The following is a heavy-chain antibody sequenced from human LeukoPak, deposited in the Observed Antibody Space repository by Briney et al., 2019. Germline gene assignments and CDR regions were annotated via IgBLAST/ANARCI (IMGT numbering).Heavy chain of an antibody. CDR3: ARLAFSYCSGGACSRFDY. V-gene: IGHV5-51*01. Sequence: GESLKISCQGSGYSFTTYWIAWVRQIPGRGLERMGITYPGDSHIRYSPSFEGQVTISADKSIGTAYLQWSSLKASDTAMYYCARLAFSYCSGGACSRFDYWGHGTLVTVSS. D-gene: IGHD2-15*01. CDR1: GYSFTTYW. J-gene: IGHJ4*01. CDR2: TYPGDSHI.